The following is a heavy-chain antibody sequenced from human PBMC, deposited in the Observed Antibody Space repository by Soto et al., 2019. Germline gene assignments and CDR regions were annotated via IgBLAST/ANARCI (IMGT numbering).Heavy chain of an antibody. Sequence: QVQLVESGGGVVQPGRSLRLSCAASGFTFSGYGMHWVRQAPGKGLEWVAVMSNDALNKYYADSVKGRFAIYRDDSRNTLYLQMNSLRAEDTAVYYCARPRRDYYYYYGMAVWGQGTTVTVSS. CDR3: ARPRRDYYYYYGMAV. CDR2: MSNDALNK. V-gene: IGHV3-30*03. J-gene: IGHJ6*02. CDR1: GFTFSGYG.